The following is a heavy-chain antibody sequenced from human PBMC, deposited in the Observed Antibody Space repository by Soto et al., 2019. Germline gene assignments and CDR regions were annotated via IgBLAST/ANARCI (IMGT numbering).Heavy chain of an antibody. CDR3: ARDYYYDSSAYNPNWFDP. CDR2: ISSSSSYI. Sequence: GGSLRLSCAASGFTFSSYSMNWVRQAPGKGLEWVSSISSSSSYIYYADSVKGRSTISRDNAKNSLYLQMNSLRAEDTAVYYCARDYYYDSSAYNPNWFDPWGQGTLVTVSS. CDR1: GFTFSSYS. V-gene: IGHV3-21*01. D-gene: IGHD3-22*01. J-gene: IGHJ5*02.